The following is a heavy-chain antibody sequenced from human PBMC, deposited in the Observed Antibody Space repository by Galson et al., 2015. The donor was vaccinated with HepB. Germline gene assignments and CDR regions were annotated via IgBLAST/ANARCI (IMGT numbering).Heavy chain of an antibody. V-gene: IGHV3-48*02. D-gene: IGHD2-21*02. CDR3: ARDVHMVVVTAIRSGDYFDY. CDR2: ISSSSTIV. Sequence: SLRLSCAASGFTFSSYSMNWVRQAPGKGLEWVSYISSSSTIVYYADSVKGRFTISRDNAKNSLYLQMNSLRDDDTAVYYCARDVHMVVVTAIRSGDYFDYWGQGTLVTVSS. CDR1: GFTFSSYS. J-gene: IGHJ4*02.